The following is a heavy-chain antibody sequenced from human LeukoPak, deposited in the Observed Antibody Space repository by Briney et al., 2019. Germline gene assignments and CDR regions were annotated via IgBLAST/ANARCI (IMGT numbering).Heavy chain of an antibody. CDR1: GGTFSSYA. V-gene: IGHV1-69*04. CDR2: IIPILGIA. Sequence: SVKVSCKASGGTFSSYAISWVRQAPGQGLEWMGRIIPILGIANYAQKFQGRVTITADKSTSTACMELSSLRSEDTAVYYCASLQSLMTTVTKGAEDAFDIWGQGTMVTVSS. CDR3: ASLQSLMTTVTKGAEDAFDI. D-gene: IGHD4-17*01. J-gene: IGHJ3*02.